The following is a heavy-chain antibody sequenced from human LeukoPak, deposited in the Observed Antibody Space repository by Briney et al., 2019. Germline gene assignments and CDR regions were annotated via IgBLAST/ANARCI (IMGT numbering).Heavy chain of an antibody. CDR1: QFSFSSYS. J-gene: IGHJ4*02. CDR3: VRLRRNGDTSGYYYYYDY. CDR2: INKGATRT. V-gene: IGHV3-21*06. D-gene: IGHD3-22*01. Sequence: GGSLRLSCAASQFSFSSYSFNWVRQAPGQGLEWVASINKGATRTYYADSMRGRFTVSRDDAKNSLFLQMHSLSAEDTAVYYCVRLRRNGDTSGYYYYYDYWGRGTLVTVSS.